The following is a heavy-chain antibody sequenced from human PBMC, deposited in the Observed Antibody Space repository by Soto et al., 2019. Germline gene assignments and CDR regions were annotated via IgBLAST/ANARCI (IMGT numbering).Heavy chain of an antibody. V-gene: IGHV3-15*01. CDR2: IKSKTDGGTT. CDR1: GFTFSNAW. D-gene: IGHD3-22*01. J-gene: IGHJ4*02. CDR3: TTTTYYYDSSGYYGTNDY. Sequence: EVQLVESGGGLVKPGGSLRLSCAASGFTFSNAWMSWVRQAPGKGLEWVGRIKSKTDGGTTDYAAPVKGRFTISRDXXKXTXXLQMNSLKTEDTAVYYWTTTTYYYDSSGYYGTNDYWGQGTLVTVSS.